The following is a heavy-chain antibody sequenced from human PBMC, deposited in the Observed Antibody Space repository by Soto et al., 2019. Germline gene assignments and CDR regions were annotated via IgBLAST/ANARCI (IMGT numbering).Heavy chain of an antibody. Sequence: QVQLVESGGGVVQPGRSLRLSCAASGFTFSSYAMHWVRQAPGKGLEWVAVISYDGSNKYYADSVKGRFTISRDNSKNTLYLQMNSLRAEDTAVYYCARVGDGYLDAFAIWGQGTMVTVSS. V-gene: IGHV3-30-3*01. J-gene: IGHJ3*02. CDR1: GFTFSSYA. D-gene: IGHD5-12*01. CDR2: ISYDGSNK. CDR3: ARVGDGYLDAFAI.